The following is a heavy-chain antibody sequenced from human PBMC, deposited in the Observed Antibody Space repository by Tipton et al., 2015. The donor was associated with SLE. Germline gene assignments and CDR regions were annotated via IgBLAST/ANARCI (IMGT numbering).Heavy chain of an antibody. D-gene: IGHD5-18*01. Sequence: SLRLSCAASGFTFSSYSMNWVRQAPGKGLEWVSSISSSSSYIYYADSVKGRFTISRDNSKNTLYLQMNSLRAEDTAVYYCAREKSGYSYGNDAFDIWGQGTMVTVSS. J-gene: IGHJ3*02. CDR1: GFTFSSYS. V-gene: IGHV3-21*01. CDR2: ISSSSSYI. CDR3: AREKSGYSYGNDAFDI.